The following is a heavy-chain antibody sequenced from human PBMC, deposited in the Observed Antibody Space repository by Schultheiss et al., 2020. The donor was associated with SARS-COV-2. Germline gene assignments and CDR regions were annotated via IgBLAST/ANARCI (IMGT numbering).Heavy chain of an antibody. CDR2: ISAYNGNT. CDR3: ARGDFWSGYGVGWAGDYYYMDV. Sequence: ASVKVSCKASGYTFTSYGISWVRQAPGQGLEWMGWISAYNGNTNYAQKLQGRVTMTTDTSTSTAYMELRSLRSDDTAVYYCARGDFWSGYGVGWAGDYYYMDVWGKGTTVTVSS. CDR1: GYTFTSYG. D-gene: IGHD3-3*01. J-gene: IGHJ6*03. V-gene: IGHV1-18*01.